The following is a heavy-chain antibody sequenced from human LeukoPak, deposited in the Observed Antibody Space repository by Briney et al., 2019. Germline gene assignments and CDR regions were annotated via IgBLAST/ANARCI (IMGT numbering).Heavy chain of an antibody. Sequence: GASVKVSCKASGYTFTSYYMHWVRQAPGQGLEWMGIINPSGGSTSYAQKFQGRVTMTRDTSTSIVYMELSSLRSEDTAVYYCARHYCSGGSCYSGGAFDIWGQGTMVTVSS. CDR2: INPSGGST. D-gene: IGHD2-15*01. CDR1: GYTFTSYY. CDR3: ARHYCSGGSCYSGGAFDI. V-gene: IGHV1-46*01. J-gene: IGHJ3*02.